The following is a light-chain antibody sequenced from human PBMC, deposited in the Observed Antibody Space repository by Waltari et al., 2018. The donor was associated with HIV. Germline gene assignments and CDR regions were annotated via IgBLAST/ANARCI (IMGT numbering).Light chain of an antibody. V-gene: IGLV2-14*01. CDR2: EVS. Sequence: QSALTQPASVSGSLGQSITVSCTGTTSDIGDYDYVSWYQQLPDKAPTLILYEVSNRPSGVSHRCSGSKSGNTASLTISGLQSDDESTYFCSSYTAANTILFGGGTKLTVL. J-gene: IGLJ2*01. CDR1: TSDIGDYDY. CDR3: SSYTAANTIL.